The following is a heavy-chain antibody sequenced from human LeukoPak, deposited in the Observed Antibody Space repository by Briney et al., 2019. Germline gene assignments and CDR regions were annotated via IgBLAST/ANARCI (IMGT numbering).Heavy chain of an antibody. CDR3: ARRHSGLPYYYNFYYMDV. V-gene: IGHV1-18*01. CDR2: ISTYNGNT. J-gene: IGHJ6*03. Sequence: GASVKVSCKASGYTFNSYAISWVRQAPGQGFEWMGWISTYNGNTNYVEKFQGRVNMTRDTTTSTAYMELRGLRSDDTAVYYCARRHSGLPYYYNFYYMDVWGKGTTVTVSS. D-gene: IGHD3-16*01. CDR1: GYTFNSYA.